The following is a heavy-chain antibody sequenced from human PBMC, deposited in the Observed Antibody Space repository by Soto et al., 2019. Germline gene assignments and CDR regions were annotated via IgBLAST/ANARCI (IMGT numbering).Heavy chain of an antibody. CDR3: ARGITGTTYYYYMDV. V-gene: IGHV4-39*01. CDR2: IYYSGST. D-gene: IGHD1-7*01. CDR1: GGSISSSSYY. J-gene: IGHJ6*03. Sequence: QLQLQESGPGLVKPSETLSLTCTVSGGSISSSSYYWGWIRQPPGKGLEWIGSIYYSGSTYYNPSLKCRVTISVDTSRNQFSLKLSSVTAADTAVYYCARGITGTTYYYYMDVWGKGTTVTVSS.